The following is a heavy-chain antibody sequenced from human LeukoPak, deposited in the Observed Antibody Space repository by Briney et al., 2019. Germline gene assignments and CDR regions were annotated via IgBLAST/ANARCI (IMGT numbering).Heavy chain of an antibody. CDR1: GFTFSSYA. D-gene: IGHD5-18*01. V-gene: IGHV3-23*01. Sequence: PGGSLRLSCAASGFTFSSYAMSWVRQAPGKGLEWVSGISDSGDSTYYADSVKGRFTISRDNSKNTVYLQMSSLRAEDTAVYYCAKYDVGTGMVLGHLDYWGQGTLVTVSS. CDR3: AKYDVGTGMVLGHLDY. CDR2: ISDSGDST. J-gene: IGHJ4*02.